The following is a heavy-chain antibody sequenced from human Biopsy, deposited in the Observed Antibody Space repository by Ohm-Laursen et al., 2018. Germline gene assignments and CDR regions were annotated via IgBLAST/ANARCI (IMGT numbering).Heavy chain of an antibody. CDR1: GFTFSSYW. CDR2: IYSDGSST. J-gene: IGHJ6*02. CDR3: ARDRLEESEINYYYGMDV. Sequence: SLRLSCSASGFTFSSYWMHWVRQAPGKGLVWVSRIYSDGSSTSYADSVKGRFTISRDNAKNTLYLQMNGLRAEDTAVYYCARDRLEESEINYYYGMDVWGQGTTVTVSS. D-gene: IGHD3-16*01. V-gene: IGHV3-74*01.